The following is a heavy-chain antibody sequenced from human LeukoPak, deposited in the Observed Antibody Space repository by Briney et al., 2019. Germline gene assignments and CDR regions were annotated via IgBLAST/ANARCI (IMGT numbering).Heavy chain of an antibody. CDR2: IWYDGSNK. D-gene: IGHD3-9*01. V-gene: IGHV3-33*01. CDR1: GFTFSSYG. CDR3: ARSRSGVWLLGY. J-gene: IGHJ4*02. Sequence: GGSLRLSCAASGFTFSSYGMHWVRQAPGKGLEWVAVIWYDGSNKYYADSVKGRFTISRDNSKNTLYLQMNSLRAEDTVVYYCARSRSGVWLLGYWGQGTLVTVSS.